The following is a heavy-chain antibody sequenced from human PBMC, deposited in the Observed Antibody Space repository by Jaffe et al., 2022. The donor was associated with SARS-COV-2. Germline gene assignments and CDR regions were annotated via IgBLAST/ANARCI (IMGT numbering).Heavy chain of an antibody. J-gene: IGHJ6*02. CDR2: ISGTGRRT. CDR1: GFKFDTYA. CDR3: AKDLPTRDFDIWSGPKDGMGV. Sequence: EVLLLDSGGGLVQPGGSLRLSCAASGFKFDTYAMTWVRQGPGKGLEWVSTISGTGRRTYYADSVKGRFTISRDNSKKMVYLQMNSLRADDTAQYYCAKDLPTRDFDIWSGPKDGMGVWGQGTTVTVSS. V-gene: IGHV3-23*01. D-gene: IGHD3-3*01.